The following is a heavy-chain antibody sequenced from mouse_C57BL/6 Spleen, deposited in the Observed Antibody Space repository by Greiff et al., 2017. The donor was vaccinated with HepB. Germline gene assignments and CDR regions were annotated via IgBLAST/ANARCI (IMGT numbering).Heavy chain of an antibody. J-gene: IGHJ1*03. Sequence: EVKLMESGEGLVKPGGSLKLSCAASGFTFSSYAMSWVRQTPEKRLEWVAYISSGGDYIYYADTVKGRFTISRDNARNTLYLQMSSLKSEDTAMYYCTRAYYGRGYFDVWGTGTTVTVSS. D-gene: IGHD1-1*01. V-gene: IGHV5-9-1*02. CDR2: ISSGGDYI. CDR3: TRAYYGRGYFDV. CDR1: GFTFSSYA.